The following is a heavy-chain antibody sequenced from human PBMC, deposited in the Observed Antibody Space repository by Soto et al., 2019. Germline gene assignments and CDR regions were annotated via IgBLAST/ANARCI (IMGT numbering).Heavy chain of an antibody. J-gene: IGHJ4*02. V-gene: IGHV3-7*04. CDR3: GGVSYSSRWYGGGFDY. CDR1: GFTFSSYW. D-gene: IGHD6-13*01. CDR2: IKQDGSEK. Sequence: ESGGGLVQPGGSLRLSCAASGFTFSSYWMSWVRQAPGKGLEWVANIKQDGSEKYYVDSVKGRFTISRDNAKNSLYLQMNSLRAEDAVVYYWGGVSYSSRWYGGGFDYGGQGPLVTFSS.